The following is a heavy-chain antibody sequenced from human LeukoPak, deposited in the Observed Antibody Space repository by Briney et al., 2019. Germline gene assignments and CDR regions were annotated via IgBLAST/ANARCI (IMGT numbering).Heavy chain of an antibody. CDR2: ISGSGDNT. V-gene: IGHV3-23*01. CDR1: GFTFTSYA. Sequence: GGSLRLSCAASGFTFTSYAMSWVRQAPGKGLEWVSGISGSGDNTYYADSVKGRFTISRDNSKNTLYVQVNSLGTEDTAAYYCAKGSYYDSSGSFYFDYWGQGTLVTVSS. J-gene: IGHJ4*02. CDR3: AKGSYYDSSGSFYFDY. D-gene: IGHD3-22*01.